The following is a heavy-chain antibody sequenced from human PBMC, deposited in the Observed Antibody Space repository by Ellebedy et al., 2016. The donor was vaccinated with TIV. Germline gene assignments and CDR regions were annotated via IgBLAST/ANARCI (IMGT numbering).Heavy chain of an antibody. CDR3: AKVNYYDSRGYLPYNYSDS. V-gene: IGHV3-23*01. D-gene: IGHD3-22*01. Sequence: GESLKISCAGSGFTFRSYAMTWVRQAPGKGLEWVSSISGGGDNTYYADSVKGRFTISRDNSKNTLSLQMNSLRAEDTAIYFCAKVNYYDSRGYLPYNYSDSWGQGTLVTVSS. CDR2: ISGGGDNT. J-gene: IGHJ4*02. CDR1: GFTFRSYA.